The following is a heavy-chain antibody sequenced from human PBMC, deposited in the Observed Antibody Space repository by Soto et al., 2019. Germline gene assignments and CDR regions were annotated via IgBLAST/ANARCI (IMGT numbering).Heavy chain of an antibody. CDR2: VSAGGDST. Sequence: EVKLLESGGGLVQPGGSLRLSCTASGFAFSTYGMSWVRQVPGKGLEWVSSVSAGGDSTYYGDSVKGRFTISRDNSRKTLYLQMNSLRADDTAIYYCAKDLYNYPPRGDRFDPWGQGTLVTVSS. CDR1: GFAFSTYG. CDR3: AKDLYNYPPRGDRFDP. D-gene: IGHD1-20*01. J-gene: IGHJ5*02. V-gene: IGHV3-23*01.